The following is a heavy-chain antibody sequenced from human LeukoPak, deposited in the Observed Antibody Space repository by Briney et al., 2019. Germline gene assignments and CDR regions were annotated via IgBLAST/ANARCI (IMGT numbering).Heavy chain of an antibody. CDR2: IYYSGST. CDR3: ARAHCSSTSCPNYYYYMDV. D-gene: IGHD2-2*01. CDR1: GGSISSYY. Sequence: SETLSLTCTVSGGSISSYYWSWIRQPPGKGLEWIGYIYYSGSTNYNPSLKSRVTISVDTSKNQFSLKLSSVTAADTAVYYCARAHCSSTSCPNYYYYMDVWGKGTTVIVS. J-gene: IGHJ6*03. V-gene: IGHV4-59*01.